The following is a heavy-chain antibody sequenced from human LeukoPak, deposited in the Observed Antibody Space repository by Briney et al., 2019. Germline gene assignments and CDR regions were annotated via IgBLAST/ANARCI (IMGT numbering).Heavy chain of an antibody. J-gene: IGHJ4*02. CDR2: ISAYNGNT. V-gene: IGHV1-18*01. Sequence: ASVKVSCKASGYTFTSYGISWVRQAPGQGLEWMGWISAYNGNTNYAQKLQGRVTMTTDTSTSTAYMELRSLRSDDTAAYYCARYYSSGWYEDYWGQGTLVTVSS. CDR1: GYTFTSYG. CDR3: ARYYSSGWYEDY. D-gene: IGHD6-19*01.